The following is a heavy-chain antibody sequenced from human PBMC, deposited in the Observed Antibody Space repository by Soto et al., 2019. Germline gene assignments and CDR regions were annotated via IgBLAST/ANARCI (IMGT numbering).Heavy chain of an antibody. CDR3: VRPLYGSGSYLTFDY. D-gene: IGHD3-10*01. Sequence: SLRLSCAASGFTFSSYNMNWVRQAPGKGLEWVSSISSSSSYIYYADSVKGRFTISRDNAKNSLYLQMNSLRAEGTAVYYCVRPLYGSGSYLTFDYWGQGTLVTVS. CDR2: ISSSSSYI. J-gene: IGHJ4*02. V-gene: IGHV3-21*01. CDR1: GFTFSSYN.